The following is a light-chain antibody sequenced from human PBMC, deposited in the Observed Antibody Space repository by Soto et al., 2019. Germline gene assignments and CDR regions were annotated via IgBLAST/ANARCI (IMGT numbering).Light chain of an antibody. CDR2: AAS. CDR1: QSISSY. V-gene: IGKV1-39*01. Sequence: DIQMTQSPSSLSASVGDRVTITCRASQSISSYLNWYQHKPGQAPKLLIYAASSLQSGVPSRFSGSGSGTDFTLTIRSLQHEDFETYYCQQSYSTPWTFGQGTKVEIK. J-gene: IGKJ1*01. CDR3: QQSYSTPWT.